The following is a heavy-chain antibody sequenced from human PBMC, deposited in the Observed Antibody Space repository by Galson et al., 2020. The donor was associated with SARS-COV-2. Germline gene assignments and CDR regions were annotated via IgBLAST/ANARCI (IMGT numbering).Heavy chain of an antibody. CDR3: ARDLVGADDGFDY. D-gene: IGHD1-26*01. Sequence: ASVKVSCKASGYTFPSYAMHWVRQDPGQRLEWMGWINAGNGNTKYSQKFQGRVTITRDTSASTAYMELSSLRSEDTAVYYCARDLVGADDGFDYWGQGTLVTVSS. J-gene: IGHJ4*02. V-gene: IGHV1-3*01. CDR1: GYTFPSYA. CDR2: INAGNGNT.